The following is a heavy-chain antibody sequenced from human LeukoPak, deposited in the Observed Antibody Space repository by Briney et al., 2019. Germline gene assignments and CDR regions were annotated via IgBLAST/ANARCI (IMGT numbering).Heavy chain of an antibody. CDR1: GFTFSNYG. CDR2: VRSDGDIK. D-gene: IGHD4-23*01. Sequence: GGSLRLSCAASGFTFSNYGMHWVRQAPGKGLEWVAFVRSDGDIKYYADSVKGRFTISRDNSRTTLYLQMNSLRAEDTAVYHCAKDLPTPYFDYWGQGTLVTVSS. CDR3: AKDLPTPYFDY. J-gene: IGHJ4*02. V-gene: IGHV3-30*02.